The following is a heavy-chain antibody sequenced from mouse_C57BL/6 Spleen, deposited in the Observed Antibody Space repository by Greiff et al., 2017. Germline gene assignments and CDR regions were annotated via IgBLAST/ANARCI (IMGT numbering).Heavy chain of an antibody. D-gene: IGHD2-5*01. CDR1: GYTFTSYW. V-gene: IGHV1-55*01. CDR3: ASYSNTWFAY. J-gene: IGHJ3*01. Sequence: QVHVKQPGAELVKPGASVKMSCKASGYTFTSYWITWVKQRPGQGLEWIGDIYPGSGSTNYNEKFKSKATLTVDTSSSTAYMQLSSLTSEDSAVYYCASYSNTWFAYWGQGTLVTVSA. CDR2: IYPGSGST.